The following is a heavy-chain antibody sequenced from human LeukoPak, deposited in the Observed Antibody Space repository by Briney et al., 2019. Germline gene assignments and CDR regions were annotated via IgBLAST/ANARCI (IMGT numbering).Heavy chain of an antibody. CDR2: IYYSGST. CDR3: ARDSGSYRGDAFDI. J-gene: IGHJ3*02. V-gene: IGHV4-39*07. Sequence: SETLSLTCTVSGGSISSSSYYWGWIRQPPGKGLEWIGSIYYSGSTYYNPSLKSRVTISVDTSKNQFSLKLSSVTAADTAVYYCARDSGSYRGDAFDIWGQGTMVTVSS. D-gene: IGHD1-26*01. CDR1: GGSISSSSYY.